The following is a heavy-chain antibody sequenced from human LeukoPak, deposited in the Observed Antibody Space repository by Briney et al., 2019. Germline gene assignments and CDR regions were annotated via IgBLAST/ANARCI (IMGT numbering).Heavy chain of an antibody. V-gene: IGHV3-30-3*01. J-gene: IGHJ4*02. Sequence: GGSLRLSCAASGFTFSSYAMHWVRQAPGKGLEWVAVISYDGSNKYYADSVKGRFTISRDNSKNTLYLQMNSLRAEDTAVYYCARDFFPIVDSTWYEIGYWGQGTLVTVSS. CDR3: ARDFFPIVDSTWYEIGY. CDR2: ISYDGSNK. D-gene: IGHD2-21*01. CDR1: GFTFSSYA.